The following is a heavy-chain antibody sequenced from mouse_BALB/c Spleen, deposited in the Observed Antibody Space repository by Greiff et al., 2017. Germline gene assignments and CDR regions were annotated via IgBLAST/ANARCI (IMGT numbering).Heavy chain of an antibody. Sequence: QVQLQQPGAELVKPGAPVKLSCKASGYTFTSYWMNWVKQRPGRGLEWIGRIDPSDSETHYNQKFKDKATLTVDKSSSTAYIQLSSLTSEDSAVYYCARRGSYYGSRGWYFDVWGAGTTVTVSS. V-gene: IGHV1-69*02. D-gene: IGHD1-1*01. CDR3: ARRGSYYGSRGWYFDV. J-gene: IGHJ1*01. CDR2: IDPSDSET. CDR1: GYTFTSYW.